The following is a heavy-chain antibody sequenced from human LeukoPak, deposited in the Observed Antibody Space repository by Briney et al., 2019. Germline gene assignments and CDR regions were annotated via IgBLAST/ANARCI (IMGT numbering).Heavy chain of an antibody. V-gene: IGHV3-53*01. Sequence: GGSLRLSCAASGFTVSSNFLSWVRQAPGKGLEWVSVIYSGGKTYYADFVKGRFTISRDNSKNTLYLQMNSLRAEDTAVYYCARGADRWNYFDYWGQGTLVTVSS. CDR1: GFTVSSNF. CDR3: ARGADRWNYFDY. D-gene: IGHD4-23*01. CDR2: IYSGGKT. J-gene: IGHJ4*02.